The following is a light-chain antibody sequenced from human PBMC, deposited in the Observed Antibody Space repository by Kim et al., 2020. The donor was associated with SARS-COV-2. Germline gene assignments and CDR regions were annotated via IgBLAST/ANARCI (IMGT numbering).Light chain of an antibody. J-gene: IGLJ1*01. CDR2: EGS. CDR1: SSYVGSYNL. V-gene: IGLV2-23*01. CDR3: CSYAGSSTYV. Sequence: GQSITFSGTGTSSYVGSYNLVSWYQQHPGKAPKLMIYEGSKRPSGVSSRFSGSKSGNTASLTISGLQAEDEADYYCCSYAGSSTYVFGTGTKVTVL.